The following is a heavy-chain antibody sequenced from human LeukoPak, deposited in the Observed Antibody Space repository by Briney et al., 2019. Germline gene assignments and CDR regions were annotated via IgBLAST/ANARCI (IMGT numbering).Heavy chain of an antibody. V-gene: IGHV3-30*02. CDR2: VRFDGNEK. CDR3: ASRRWLDY. Sequence: GESLRLSCAASGFTFSYYGMHWVRQAPGTGLEWVGFVRFDGNEKYYADSVKGRFTISRDTSRNTLYLQMNSLRAEDTAVYYCASRRWLDYWGQGTLVTVSS. D-gene: IGHD6-19*01. CDR1: GFTFSYYG. J-gene: IGHJ4*02.